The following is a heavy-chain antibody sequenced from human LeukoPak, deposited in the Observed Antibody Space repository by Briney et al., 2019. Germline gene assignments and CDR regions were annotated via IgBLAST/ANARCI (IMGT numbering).Heavy chain of an antibody. J-gene: IGHJ4*02. CDR3: ARGRPVTGSFYFDY. V-gene: IGHV4-59*01. D-gene: IGHD1-26*01. CDR2: IHASGST. CDR1: GGSISSYY. Sequence: SENLSLTCTVSGGSISSYYWSWIRQPPGKGLEWIGYIHASGSTNQSPSLKSRVTISVDTSKNQFSLKLTSVTAADTAVYYCARGRPVTGSFYFDYWGQGTLVTVST.